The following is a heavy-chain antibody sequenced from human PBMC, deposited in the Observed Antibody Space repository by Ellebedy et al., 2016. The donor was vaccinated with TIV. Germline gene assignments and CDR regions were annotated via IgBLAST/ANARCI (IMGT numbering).Heavy chain of an antibody. V-gene: IGHV3-74*01. CDR1: GFTFSNHW. CDR3: ARGIQLPGPY. D-gene: IGHD4-23*01. CDR2: INSDGGST. Sequence: GESLKISXAASGFTFSNHWMHWVRQAPGKGLVWVSRINSDGGSTSYADSLKGRFTISRDDAKNTLYLQMNSLRAEDTAVYYCARGIQLPGPYWGQGTLVTVSS. J-gene: IGHJ4*02.